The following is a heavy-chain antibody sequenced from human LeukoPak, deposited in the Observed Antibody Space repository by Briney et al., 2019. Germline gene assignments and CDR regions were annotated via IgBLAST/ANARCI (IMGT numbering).Heavy chain of an antibody. D-gene: IGHD3-10*01. J-gene: IGHJ4*02. Sequence: SETLSLTCTVSGDSICRSNYYWGWIRQPPGKGLEWIGSIYYRRRNDYNPSLKSRVTISVDTSKNQYSLDLSSVTAADTAVYYCARLVNPYGPGIPHPHQFDYWGQGTLVIVPS. V-gene: IGHV4-39*01. CDR1: GDSICRSNYY. CDR3: ARLVNPYGPGIPHPHQFDY. CDR2: IYYRRRN.